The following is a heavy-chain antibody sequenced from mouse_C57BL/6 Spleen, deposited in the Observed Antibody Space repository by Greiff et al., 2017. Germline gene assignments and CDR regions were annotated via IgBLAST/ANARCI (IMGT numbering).Heavy chain of an antibody. CDR1: GFSFNTYA. CDR3: VRHVGYDGYFDV. J-gene: IGHJ1*03. CDR2: IRSKSNNYAT. D-gene: IGHD2-2*01. Sequence: EVMLVESGGGLVQPKGSLKLSCAASGFSFNTYAMNWVRQAPGKGLEWVARIRSKSNNYATYYADSVKDRFTISRDDSESMLYLQMNNLKTEDTAMYYCVRHVGYDGYFDVWGTGTTVTVSS. V-gene: IGHV10-1*01.